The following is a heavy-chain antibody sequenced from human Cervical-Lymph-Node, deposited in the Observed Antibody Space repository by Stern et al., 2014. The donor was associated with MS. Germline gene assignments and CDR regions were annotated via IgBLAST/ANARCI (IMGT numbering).Heavy chain of an antibody. J-gene: IGHJ5*02. CDR1: GGSISSYY. Sequence: VQLVESGPGLVKPSETLSLTCTVSGGSISSYYWSWIRQPAGKGLEWIGRIYTSGSTNYNPSLKRRVTMSVATSKNQFSLKLRTVTAADTAVYYCAREGGGYCTNGVCSSGWFDPWGQGTLVTVSS. V-gene: IGHV4-4*07. CDR3: AREGGGYCTNGVCSSGWFDP. CDR2: IYTSGST. D-gene: IGHD2-8*01.